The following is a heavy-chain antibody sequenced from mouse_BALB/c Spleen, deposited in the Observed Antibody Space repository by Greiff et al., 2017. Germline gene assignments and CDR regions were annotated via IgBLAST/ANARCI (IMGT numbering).Heavy chain of an antibody. CDR1: GYTFTDYV. D-gene: IGHD1-1*01. CDR3: ARRDYYGSSYCFDY. J-gene: IGHJ2*01. CDR2: IYPGSGST. Sequence: QVQLKESGPELVKPGASVKMSCKASGYTFTDYVISWVKQRTGQGLEWIGEIYPGSGSTYYNEKFKGKATLTADKSSNTAYMQLSSLTSEDSAVYFCARRDYYGSSYCFDYWGQGTTLTVSS. V-gene: IGHV1-77*01.